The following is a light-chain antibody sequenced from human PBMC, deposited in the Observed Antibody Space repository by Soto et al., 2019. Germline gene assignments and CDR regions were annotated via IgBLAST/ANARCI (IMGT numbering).Light chain of an antibody. CDR3: QQYGNSPLLT. CDR1: QRVSSSY. J-gene: IGKJ4*01. Sequence: EIVLTQSPGTLSLSPGERATLSCRASQRVSSSYLAWYQQKPGQAPRLLIYGASSRATGIPDRFSGSGSGTDFTLAISRLEPADFAVYYCQQYGNSPLLTFGGGTKVEIK. CDR2: GAS. V-gene: IGKV3-20*01.